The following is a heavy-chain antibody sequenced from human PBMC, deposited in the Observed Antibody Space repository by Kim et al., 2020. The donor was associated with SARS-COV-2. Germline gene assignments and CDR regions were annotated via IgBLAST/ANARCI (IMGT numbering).Heavy chain of an antibody. V-gene: IGHV7-4-1*02. D-gene: IGHD3-9*01. CDR2: INTNTGNP. Sequence: ASVKVSCKASGYTFTSYAMNWVRQAPGQGLEWMGWINTNTGNPTYAQGFTGRFVFSLDTSVSTAYLQISSLKAEDTAVYYCARGTYYDILTGYYFLDYWGQGTLVTVSS. CDR3: ARGTYYDILTGYYFLDY. J-gene: IGHJ4*02. CDR1: GYTFTSYA.